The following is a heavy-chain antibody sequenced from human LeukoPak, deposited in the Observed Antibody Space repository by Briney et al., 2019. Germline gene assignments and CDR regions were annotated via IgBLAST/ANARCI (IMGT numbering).Heavy chain of an antibody. CDR3: ARHEYSGSYYGLSWFDP. J-gene: IGHJ5*02. CDR2: IYYSGST. Sequence: PSETLSLTCTVSGGSISSYYWSWIRQPPGKGLEGIASIYYSGSTYYNPSLRSRGTISVDTTKNQLSQKLRSPTAADTAVYYCARHEYSGSYYGLSWFDPWGQGTLVTVSS. D-gene: IGHD1-26*01. CDR1: GGSISSYY. V-gene: IGHV4-59*05.